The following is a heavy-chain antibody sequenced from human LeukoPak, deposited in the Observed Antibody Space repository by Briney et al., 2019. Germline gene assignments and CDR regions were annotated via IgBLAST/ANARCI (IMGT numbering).Heavy chain of an antibody. CDR1: GFTFSTYS. Sequence: GGSLRLSCAASGFTFSTYSMNWVRQAPGKGLEWVSYISGSSSTIYYADYVKGRFTIPRDNAKNSLYLQMNSLRDEDTAVYYCARDYDNTGRAFDIWGQGTMVTVSS. D-gene: IGHD3-22*01. J-gene: IGHJ3*02. CDR2: ISGSSSTI. V-gene: IGHV3-48*02. CDR3: ARDYDNTGRAFDI.